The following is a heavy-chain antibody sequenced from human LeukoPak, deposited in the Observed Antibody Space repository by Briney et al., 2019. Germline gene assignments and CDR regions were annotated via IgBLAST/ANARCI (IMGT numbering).Heavy chain of an antibody. CDR3: AAGYAIAVAGTTGFVY. V-gene: IGHV1-58*02. CDR2: IVVGSGNT. CDR1: GFTFTSSA. Sequence: TSVKVSCKASGFTFTSSAMQWVRQARGQRLEWIGWIVVGSGNTNYAQKFQERVTITRDMSTSTAYMELSSLRPEDTAVYYCAAGYAIAVAGTTGFVYWGQGTLVTVSS. D-gene: IGHD6-19*01. J-gene: IGHJ4*02.